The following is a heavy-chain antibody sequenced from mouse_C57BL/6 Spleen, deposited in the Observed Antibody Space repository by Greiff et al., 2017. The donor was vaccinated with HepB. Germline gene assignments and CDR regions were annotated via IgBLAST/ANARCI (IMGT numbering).Heavy chain of an antibody. CDR1: GYTFTSYW. CDR2: IHPNSGST. Sequence: QVQLQQPGAELVKPGASVKLSCKASGYTFTSYWMHWVKQRPGQGLEWIGMIHPNSGSTNYNEKFKSKATLTVYKSSSTAYMQLSSLTSEDSAVYCCARGSSGYGYGDYWGQGTTLTVAS. CDR3: ARGSSGYGYGDY. J-gene: IGHJ2*01. D-gene: IGHD3-2*02. V-gene: IGHV1-64*01.